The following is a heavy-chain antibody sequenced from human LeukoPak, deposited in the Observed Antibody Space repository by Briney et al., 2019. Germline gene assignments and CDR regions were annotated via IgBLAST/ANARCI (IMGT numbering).Heavy chain of an antibody. CDR1: GFTSSSYG. D-gene: IGHD3-22*01. J-gene: IGHJ6*03. Sequence: GGSLRLSCAASGFTSSSYGMHWVRQAPGKGLEWVAVISYDGSNKYYADSVKGRFTISRDNSKNTLYLQMNSLRAEDTAVYYCAREEYYYDSSGYRDYMDVWGKGTTVTVSS. CDR3: AREEYYYDSSGYRDYMDV. V-gene: IGHV3-30*03. CDR2: ISYDGSNK.